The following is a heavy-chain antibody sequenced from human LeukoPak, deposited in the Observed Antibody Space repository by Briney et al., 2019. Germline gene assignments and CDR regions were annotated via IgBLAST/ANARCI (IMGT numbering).Heavy chain of an antibody. V-gene: IGHV3-48*01. CDR1: GFTFSSYS. Sequence: PGGSLRLSCAASGFTFSSYSMNWVRQAPGKGLEWVSSISSSSSSTIYYADSVKGRFTISRDNAKNSLYLQMNSLRAEDTAVYYCAREEVVPAAVDYWGQGTLVTVSS. D-gene: IGHD2-2*01. CDR2: ISSSSSSTI. J-gene: IGHJ4*02. CDR3: AREEVVPAAVDY.